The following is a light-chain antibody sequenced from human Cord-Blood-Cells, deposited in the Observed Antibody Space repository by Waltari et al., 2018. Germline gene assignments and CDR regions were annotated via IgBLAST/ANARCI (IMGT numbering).Light chain of an antibody. CDR3: QQYGSSPKT. CDR2: GAS. Sequence: EIVSTQSPGTMSLSRGERATLSCRPSQSVSSSYLAWYQQKPGQAPMLLIYGASSRATGIPDRFSGSGSGTDFTLTISRLEPEDFAVYYGQQYGSSPKTFGQGTKVEIK. CDR1: QSVSSSY. V-gene: IGKV3-20*01. J-gene: IGKJ1*01.